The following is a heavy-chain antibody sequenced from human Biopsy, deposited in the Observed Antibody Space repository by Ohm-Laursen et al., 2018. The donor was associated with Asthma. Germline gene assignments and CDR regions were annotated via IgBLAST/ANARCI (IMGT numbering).Heavy chain of an antibody. CDR1: GFSFSNYG. CDR3: AKEVFPGWELRRGPDS. Sequence: LSLTCAASGFSFSNYGMHWVRQAPGKGLDWVAVISFGGTNRNYTDSVKGRFTISRDNSRNTLHLEMNSLRAEDTAVYFCAKEVFPGWELRRGPDSWGQGTLVTVSS. CDR2: ISFGGTNR. J-gene: IGHJ4*02. V-gene: IGHV3-30*18. D-gene: IGHD1-26*01.